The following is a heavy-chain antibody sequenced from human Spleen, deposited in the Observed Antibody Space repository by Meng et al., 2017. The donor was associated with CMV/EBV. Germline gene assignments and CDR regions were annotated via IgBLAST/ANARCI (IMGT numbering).Heavy chain of an antibody. V-gene: IGHV5-51*01. J-gene: IGHJ6*02. CDR2: IYPDDSDT. D-gene: IGHD2-2*01. CDR1: GFTVSSNY. CDR3: VRHGGASELCSTSSCINYYYYFGMDV. Sequence: GESLKISCAASGFTVSSNYMSWVRQMPGKGLEWMGIIYPDDSDTRYSPSFQDQVTISADKSINIAYLEWSSLKASDTAMYYCVRHGGASELCSTSSCINYYYYFGMDVWGQGTTVTVSS.